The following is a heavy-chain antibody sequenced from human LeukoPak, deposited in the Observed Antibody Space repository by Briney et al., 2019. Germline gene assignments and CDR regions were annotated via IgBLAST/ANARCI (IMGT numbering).Heavy chain of an antibody. J-gene: IGHJ6*02. D-gene: IGHD3-10*01. Sequence: PSETLSLTCSVSGGSISGDGYHWGWIRRPPGKGLEWLGRVLYTGSTCYKTSLKSRLTVDMDTSRNQFSLRLSSVTAADTAVYYCARTSHSGYMVRGVLYYGMDVWGQGTTVTVSS. V-gene: IGHV4-39*01. CDR2: VLYTGST. CDR3: ARTSHSGYMVRGVLYYGMDV. CDR1: GGSISGDGYH.